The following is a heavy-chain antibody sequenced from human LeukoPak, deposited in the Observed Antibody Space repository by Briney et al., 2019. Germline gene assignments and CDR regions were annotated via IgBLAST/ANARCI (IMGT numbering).Heavy chain of an antibody. CDR1: GGSISSGGYY. D-gene: IGHD6-13*01. CDR2: IYYSGST. CDR3: ARDGKQQLVLDY. J-gene: IGHJ4*02. Sequence: SETLSLTCTVSGGSISSGGYYWSWIRQHPGKGLEWIGYIYYSGSTYYNPSLKSRVTISVDTSKNQFSLKLSSVTAADTAVYYCARDGKQQLVLDYWGQGTLVTVPS. V-gene: IGHV4-31*03.